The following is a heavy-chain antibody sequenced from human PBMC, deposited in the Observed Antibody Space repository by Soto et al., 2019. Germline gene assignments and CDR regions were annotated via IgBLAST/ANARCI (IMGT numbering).Heavy chain of an antibody. Sequence: PSETLSLTCNVSGDSITTSGYYWDWIRQPPGKGLEWIGSIYSSGRTYYNPSLNSRVTISLDTAKNQIYLKLNSVTAADTPVNYCVRHATDHTAYYYSYMDVWGQGTTVTVSS. D-gene: IGHD2-21*02. CDR3: VRHATDHTAYYYSYMDV. CDR2: IYSSGRT. CDR1: GDSITTSGYY. J-gene: IGHJ6*02. V-gene: IGHV4-39*01.